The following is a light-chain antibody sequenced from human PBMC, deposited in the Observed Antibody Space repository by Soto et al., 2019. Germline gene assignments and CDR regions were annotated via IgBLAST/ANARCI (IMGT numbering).Light chain of an antibody. CDR2: GAS. CDR1: QSVSSSD. J-gene: IGKJ2*01. CDR3: QQYGSSPPYT. V-gene: IGKV3-20*01. Sequence: EIVLTQSPGTLSLSPGERATLSCRASQSVSSSDLAWYQQKPGQAPRLRIYGASSRATGIPDRFSGSGSGTDFTLTISRLEPEDCAVYYWQQYGSSPPYTFGQGTKLEIK.